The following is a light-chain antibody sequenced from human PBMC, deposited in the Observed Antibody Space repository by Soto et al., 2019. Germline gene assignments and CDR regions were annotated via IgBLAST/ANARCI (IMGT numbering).Light chain of an antibody. Sequence: QSALTQPASVSASPGQSITISCTGTSSDVGGYNYVSWYQQHPGKAPKLMINDVSKRPSGVPDRFSGSKSGNTASLTISGLQAEDEADYYCCSYAGTYSYVFGTGTKLTVL. CDR2: DVS. CDR1: SSDVGGYNY. J-gene: IGLJ1*01. CDR3: CSYAGTYSYV. V-gene: IGLV2-11*01.